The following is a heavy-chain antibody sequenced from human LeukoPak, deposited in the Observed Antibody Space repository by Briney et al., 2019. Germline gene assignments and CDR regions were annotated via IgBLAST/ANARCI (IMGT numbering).Heavy chain of an antibody. J-gene: IGHJ4*02. CDR2: IIPILGIA. Sequence: SVKVSCKPSVGTFSSYAISWVRQAPGQGLEWMGRIIPILGIANYAQKFQGRVTITADKSTSTAYMELSSLRSEDTAVYYCARRDPERYYYDSSGYLPIGDWGQGTLVTVSS. CDR1: VGTFSSYA. CDR3: ARRDPERYYYDSSGYLPIGD. V-gene: IGHV1-69*04. D-gene: IGHD3-22*01.